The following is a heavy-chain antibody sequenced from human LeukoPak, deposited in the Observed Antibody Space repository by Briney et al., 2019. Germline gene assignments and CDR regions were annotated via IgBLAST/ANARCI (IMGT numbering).Heavy chain of an antibody. V-gene: IGHV1-69*01. D-gene: IGHD4-17*01. CDR3: ATEMGTVTHTFDY. J-gene: IGHJ4*02. Sequence: SVKVSCKASGGTFSSYAISWVRQAPGQGLEWMGGIIPIFGTANYAQKFQGRVTITADESTSTAYMELSSLRPEDTAVYYCATEMGTVTHTFDYWGQGTLVTVSS. CDR1: GGTFSSYA. CDR2: IIPIFGTA.